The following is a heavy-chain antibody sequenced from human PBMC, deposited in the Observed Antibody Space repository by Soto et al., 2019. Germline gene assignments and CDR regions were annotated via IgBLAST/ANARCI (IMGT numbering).Heavy chain of an antibody. J-gene: IGHJ4*02. D-gene: IGHD3-10*01. V-gene: IGHV3-33*01. CDR1: GFIFNNFG. CDR3: ARGKGSRNTGDSFDY. CDR2: MWSNGVSK. Sequence: QSGGSLRLSCGASGFIFNNFGMHWVRQAPGKGLEWVAVMWSNGVSKSNTDSVKGRITISRDSSKNTLYLELNTLTVEDTALYFCARGKGSRNTGDSFDYWGPGTLVTVSS.